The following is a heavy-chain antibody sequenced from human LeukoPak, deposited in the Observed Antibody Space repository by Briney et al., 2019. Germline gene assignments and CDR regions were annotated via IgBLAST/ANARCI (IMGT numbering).Heavy chain of an antibody. CDR2: IYYSGST. CDR3: ARDPLSQGWFDP. J-gene: IGHJ5*02. D-gene: IGHD3-3*02. CDR1: GGSISSYY. V-gene: IGHV4-59*01. Sequence: PSETLSLTCTVSGGSISSYYWSWIRQPPGKGLEWIGYIYYSGSTNYNPSLKSRVTISVDTSKNQFSLKLISVTAADTAVYYCARDPLSQGWFDPWGQGTLVTVSS.